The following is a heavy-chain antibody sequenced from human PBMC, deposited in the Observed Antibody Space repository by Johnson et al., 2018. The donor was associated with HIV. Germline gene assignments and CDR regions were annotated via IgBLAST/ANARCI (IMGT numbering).Heavy chain of an antibody. V-gene: IGHV3-74*02. J-gene: IGHJ3*02. CDR2: INCDGSST. CDR3: ARARSIVVVPAAIGSYAFDI. Sequence: VQLVESGGGLVQPGGSLRLSCVASGFTFSSYWMHWVRQAPGKGLVWVSRINCDGSSTSYADSVKGRFTISRDNAKNTLYLQMNSLRAEDTAVYYCARARSIVVVPAAIGSYAFDIWGQGTMVTVSS. D-gene: IGHD2-2*01. CDR1: GFTFSSYW.